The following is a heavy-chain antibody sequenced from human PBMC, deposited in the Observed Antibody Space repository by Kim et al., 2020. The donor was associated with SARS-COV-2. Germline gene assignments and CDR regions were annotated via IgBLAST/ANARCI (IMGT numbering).Heavy chain of an antibody. J-gene: IGHJ2*01. CDR1: GFTFSSYD. V-gene: IGHV3-13*04. CDR2: IGTAGDT. D-gene: IGHD6-13*01. CDR3: ARKSIAASGIRWYFDL. Sequence: GGSLRLSCAASGFTFSSYDMHWVRQVTGKGLEWVSAIGTAGDTYYPASVKGRFTISSENAKNSFYLQMNSLRAGDTTVYYCARKSIAASGIRWYFDLWGRGTLVPGPS.